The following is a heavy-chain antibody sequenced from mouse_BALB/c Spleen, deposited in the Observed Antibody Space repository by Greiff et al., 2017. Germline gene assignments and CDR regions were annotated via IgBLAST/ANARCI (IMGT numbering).Heavy chain of an antibody. CDR2: ISSGGST. Sequence: EVKVVESGGGLVKPAGSLKLSCAASGFTFSSYPMSWVRQTPEKRLEWVASISSGGSTYYPDSVKGRFTISRDNARNILYLQMSSLRSEDTAMYYCARAYYGSSYDYWGQGTTLTVSS. V-gene: IGHV5-6-5*01. CDR3: ARAYYGSSYDY. D-gene: IGHD1-1*01. CDR1: GFTFSSYP. J-gene: IGHJ2*01.